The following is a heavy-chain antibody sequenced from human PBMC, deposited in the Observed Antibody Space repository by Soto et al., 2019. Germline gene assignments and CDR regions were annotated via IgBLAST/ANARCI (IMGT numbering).Heavy chain of an antibody. J-gene: IGHJ3*02. D-gene: IGHD2-21*02. V-gene: IGHV3-7*01. Sequence: EVQLVESGGGLVQPGGSLRLSCAASGFTFSSYWMSWVRQAPGKGLEWVANRKQDGSEKYYVDSVKGRFTISRDNAKNSLYLQMNSLRAEDTAVYYCASLTARNDAFDIWGQGTMVTVSS. CDR3: ASLTARNDAFDI. CDR1: GFTFSSYW. CDR2: RKQDGSEK.